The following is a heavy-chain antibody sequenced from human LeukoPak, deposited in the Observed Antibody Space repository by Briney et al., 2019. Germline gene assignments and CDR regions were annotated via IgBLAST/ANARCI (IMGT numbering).Heavy chain of an antibody. Sequence: GGSLRLSCAASGFTLSTYTMNWVRQAPGKGLEWVSSISSSSSYIYYADSVKGRFTISRDDAKNSLSLQMNSLRAEDTAVYFCARSLLSGSYYYGLDYWGQGTLVTVSS. D-gene: IGHD3-10*01. J-gene: IGHJ4*02. CDR1: GFTLSTYT. V-gene: IGHV3-21*01. CDR3: ARSLLSGSYYYGLDY. CDR2: ISSSSSYI.